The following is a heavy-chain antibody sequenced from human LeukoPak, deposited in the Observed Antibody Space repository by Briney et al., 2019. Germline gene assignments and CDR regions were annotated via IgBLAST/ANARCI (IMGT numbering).Heavy chain of an antibody. CDR1: GYTFTGYY. CDR3: ASITMVRGVIINRYYFDY. J-gene: IGHJ4*02. D-gene: IGHD3-10*01. Sequence: ASVKVSCKASGYTFTGYYMHWVRQAPGQGLEWMGIINPSGGSTSYAQKFQGRVTITADESTSTAYMELSSLRSEDTAVYYCASITMVRGVIINRYYFDYWGQGTLVTVSS. CDR2: INPSGGST. V-gene: IGHV1-46*01.